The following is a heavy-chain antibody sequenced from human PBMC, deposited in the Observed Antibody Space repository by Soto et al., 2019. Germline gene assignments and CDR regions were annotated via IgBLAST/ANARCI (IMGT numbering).Heavy chain of an antibody. CDR1: GYIFTSYW. CDR3: ARHFVYGYNYFDY. V-gene: IGHV5-10-1*01. CDR2: IDPSDSYT. Sequence: PVESLKISCKGSGYIFTSYWISCLLQMPGKGLEWMGRIDPSDSYTNYSPSFQGHVTISADKSISTAYLQWSSLKASDTAMYYCARHFVYGYNYFDYWGQGTLVTVSS. J-gene: IGHJ4*02. D-gene: IGHD3-16*01.